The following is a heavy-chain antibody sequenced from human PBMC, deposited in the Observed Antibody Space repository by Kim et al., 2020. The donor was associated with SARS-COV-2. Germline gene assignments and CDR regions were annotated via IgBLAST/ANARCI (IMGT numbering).Heavy chain of an antibody. CDR3: ARGAGSSVFDP. J-gene: IGHJ5*02. CDR2: RKQDGSGQ. D-gene: IGHD1-26*01. Sequence: GGSLRLSCAAYGFTFSNYWMNWVRQSQGKGLEGVASRKQDGSGQYYVDSLKGRFTISRDNAKNSLYLQMNSLRAEDTALYHCARGAGSSVFDPWGQGTLVTVSS. V-gene: IGHV3-7*01. CDR1: GFTFSNYW.